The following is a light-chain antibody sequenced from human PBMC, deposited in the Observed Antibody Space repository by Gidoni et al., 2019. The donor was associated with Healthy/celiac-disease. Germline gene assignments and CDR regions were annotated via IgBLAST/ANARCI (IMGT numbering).Light chain of an antibody. CDR3: QQANSFPFT. CDR2: AAY. CDR1: QGISRW. J-gene: IGKJ3*01. Sequence: DIKMTQPTSSVSASLGDRGTITCRASQGISRWLSLYKQRPGKSPKLLSYAAYSLQSGVPSRFSGSGSGTDLTLTISGLQPEDFATYYHQQANSFPFTFGPGTKVDIK. V-gene: IGKV1-12*01.